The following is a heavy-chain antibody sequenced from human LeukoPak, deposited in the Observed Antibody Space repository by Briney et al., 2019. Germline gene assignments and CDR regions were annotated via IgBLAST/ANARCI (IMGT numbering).Heavy chain of an antibody. CDR3: ARGDDSSGYGPWFDP. V-gene: IGHV4-59*01. D-gene: IGHD3-22*01. CDR2: IYYSGST. Sequence: SETLSLTCTVSGGSISSYYWSWIRQPPGKGLEWIGYIYYSGSTNYNPSLKSRVTISVDTSKNQFSLKLSSVTAADTAVYYCARGDDSSGYGPWFDPWGQGTLVTVSS. CDR1: GGSISSYY. J-gene: IGHJ5*02.